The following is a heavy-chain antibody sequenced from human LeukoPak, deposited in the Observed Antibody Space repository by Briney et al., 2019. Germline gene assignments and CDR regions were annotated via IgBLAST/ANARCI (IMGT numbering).Heavy chain of an antibody. J-gene: IGHJ4*02. D-gene: IGHD3-22*01. Sequence: GGSLRLSCAASGFTFSSYGMHWVRQAPGKGLEWVAVISYDGSNKYYADSVKGRFTISRDNSKNTLYLQMNSLRAEDMAVYYCAKDLRHYYDSSGNIDYWGQGTLVTVSS. CDR1: GFTFSSYG. CDR3: AKDLRHYYDSSGNIDY. V-gene: IGHV3-30*18. CDR2: ISYDGSNK.